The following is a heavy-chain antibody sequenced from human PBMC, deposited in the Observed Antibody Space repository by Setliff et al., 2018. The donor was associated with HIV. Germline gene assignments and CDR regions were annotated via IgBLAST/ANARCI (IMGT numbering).Heavy chain of an antibody. V-gene: IGHV1-18*01. Sequence: ASVKVSCKASGYTFTSYDISWVRQAPGQGLEWMGRISAYNGNTNYAQKLQGRVTMTTDTSTSTAYMEMRSLRSDDTAVYYCAREIGDYYDSSGYYPPTDYYYGMDVWGQGTTVTVSS. D-gene: IGHD3-22*01. CDR3: AREIGDYYDSSGYYPPTDYYYGMDV. CDR2: ISAYNGNT. J-gene: IGHJ6*02. CDR1: GYTFTSYD.